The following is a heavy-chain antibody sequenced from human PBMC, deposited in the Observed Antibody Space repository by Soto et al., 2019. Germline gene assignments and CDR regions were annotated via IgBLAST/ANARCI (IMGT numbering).Heavy chain of an antibody. CDR2: IYYSGST. D-gene: IGHD2-2*01. J-gene: IGHJ3*02. Sequence: SETLSLTCTVSGGSISSGGYYWSWIRQHPGKGLEWIGYIYYSGSTYYNPSLKSRVTISVDTSKNQFSLKLSSVTAADTAVYYCARDAAVVVPAARGAFDIWGQGTMVTGSS. CDR1: GGSISSGGYY. V-gene: IGHV4-31*03. CDR3: ARDAAVVVPAARGAFDI.